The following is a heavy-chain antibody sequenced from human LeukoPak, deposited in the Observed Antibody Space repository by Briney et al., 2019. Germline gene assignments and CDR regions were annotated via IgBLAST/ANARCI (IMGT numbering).Heavy chain of an antibody. CDR2: ISSSSSII. Sequence: PGGSMRLSCAASGFTFSYYSVNWVRQAPGKGLEWVSYISSSSSIILYADSVKGRFTISRDNAKNSLYLQMNSLRAEDTAVYYCARDLDYGGDADAFDIWGQGTVVTVSS. J-gene: IGHJ3*02. D-gene: IGHD4-23*01. CDR3: ARDLDYGGDADAFDI. V-gene: IGHV3-48*04. CDR1: GFTFSYYS.